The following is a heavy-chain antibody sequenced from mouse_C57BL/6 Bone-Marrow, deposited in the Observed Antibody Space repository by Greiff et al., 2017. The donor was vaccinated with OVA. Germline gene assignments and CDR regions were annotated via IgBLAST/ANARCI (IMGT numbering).Heavy chain of an antibody. V-gene: IGHV1-72*01. CDR3: ARSPRIRNWGYYFDY. D-gene: IGHD4-1*01. CDR1: GYTFTSYW. Sequence: QVQLKQPGAELVKPGASVKLSCKASGYTFTSYWMHWVKQRPGRGLEWIGRIDPNSGGTKYNEKFKSKATLTVDKPSSTAYMPLSSLTSEDSAVYYCARSPRIRNWGYYFDYWGQGTTLTVSS. CDR2: IDPNSGGT. J-gene: IGHJ2*01.